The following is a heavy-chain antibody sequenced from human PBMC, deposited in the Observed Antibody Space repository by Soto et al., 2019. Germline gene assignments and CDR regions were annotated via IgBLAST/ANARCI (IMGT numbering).Heavy chain of an antibody. CDR1: GGSISSYY. CDR3: ARLHIPGGYYFDY. J-gene: IGHJ4*02. D-gene: IGHD2-21*01. V-gene: IGHV4-59*08. CDR2: IYYSGST. Sequence: SETLSLTCTVSGGSISSYYWSWIRQPPGKGLEWIGYIYYSGSTNYNPSLKSRVTISVDTSKNQFSLKLSSVTAADTAVYYCARLHIPGGYYFDYWGQGTLVTVSS.